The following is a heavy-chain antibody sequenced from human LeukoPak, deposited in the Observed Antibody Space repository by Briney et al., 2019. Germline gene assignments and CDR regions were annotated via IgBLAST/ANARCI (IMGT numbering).Heavy chain of an antibody. V-gene: IGHV3-30*04. J-gene: IGHJ4*02. CDR1: GFTFSSYA. Sequence: PGGSLRLSCAASGFTFSSYAMHWVRQAPGKGLEWVAVISYDGSNKYYADSVKGRFTISRDNSKNTLYLQMNSLRAEDTAVYYCAREVYQRFDYWGQGTLVTVSS. CDR3: AREVYQRFDY. D-gene: IGHD6-25*01. CDR2: ISYDGSNK.